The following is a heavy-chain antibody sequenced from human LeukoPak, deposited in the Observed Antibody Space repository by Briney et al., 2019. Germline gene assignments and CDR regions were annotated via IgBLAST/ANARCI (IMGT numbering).Heavy chain of an antibody. J-gene: IGHJ4*02. CDR2: ISGSGGRDST. Sequence: PGGSLTLSCAASGFTFSRIAMSWLRQAPGKGLEWVSGISGSGGRDSTYYADSVKGRFTISRDKSKNTVYLEMNSLRAEDTAVYYCAKGYSEYTSSWFDYWGQGTLVTVSS. D-gene: IGHD6-13*01. V-gene: IGHV3-23*01. CDR3: AKGYSEYTSSWFDY. CDR1: GFTFSRIA.